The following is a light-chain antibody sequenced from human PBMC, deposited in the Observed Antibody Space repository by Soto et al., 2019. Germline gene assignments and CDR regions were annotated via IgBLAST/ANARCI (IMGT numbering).Light chain of an antibody. V-gene: IGKV1-5*03. CDR1: QSISSW. CDR2: KAS. J-gene: IGKJ2*01. CDR3: QQYNIYYT. Sequence: DIQMTQPPSTLSASVGDRVAITCRASQSISSWLAWYQQKPGKAPKLLIYKASSLESGVPSRFSGSGSGTEFTLTISSLQPDDFATYYCQQYNIYYTFGQGTKLEIK.